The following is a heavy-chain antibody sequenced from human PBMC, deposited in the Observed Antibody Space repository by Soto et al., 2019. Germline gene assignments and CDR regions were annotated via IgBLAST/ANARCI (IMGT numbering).Heavy chain of an antibody. CDR3: ASLRITMIVVAPAGAFDI. Sequence: PGESLKISFKGSGYSFTSYLIGWVRQMPVKGLEWMGIIYPGDSDTRYSPSFQGQVTISADKSISTAYLQWSSLKASDTAMYYCASLRITMIVVAPAGAFDIWGQRTIVTVSS. CDR2: IYPGDSDT. D-gene: IGHD3-22*01. J-gene: IGHJ3*02. V-gene: IGHV5-51*01. CDR1: GYSFTSYL.